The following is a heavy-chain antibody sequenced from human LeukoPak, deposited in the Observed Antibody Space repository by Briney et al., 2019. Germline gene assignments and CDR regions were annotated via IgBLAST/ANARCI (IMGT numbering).Heavy chain of an antibody. CDR3: ARFQWSSSSDVPVPDYYGMDV. CDR1: GFTFSSYS. CDR2: ISSSSSYI. D-gene: IGHD6-6*01. Sequence: GGSLRLSCAASGFTFSSYSMNWVRQAPGKGLEWVSSISSSSSYIYYADSVKGRFTISRDNAKNSLYLQMNSLRAEDTAVYYCARFQWSSSSDVPVPDYYGMDVWGQGTTVTVSS. V-gene: IGHV3-21*01. J-gene: IGHJ6*02.